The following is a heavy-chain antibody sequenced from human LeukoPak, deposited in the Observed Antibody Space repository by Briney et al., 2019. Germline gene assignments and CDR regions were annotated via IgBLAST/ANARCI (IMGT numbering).Heavy chain of an antibody. CDR1: GGSISSSSYY. J-gene: IGHJ3*02. CDR3: ARDKESAFDI. D-gene: IGHD2/OR15-2a*01. Sequence: SETLSLTCTVSGGSISSSSYYWGWIRQPPGKGLEWIGYIYYSGSTYYNPSLKSRVTISVDTSKNQFSLKLSSVTAADTAVYYCARDKESAFDIWGQGTMVTVSS. V-gene: IGHV4-39*07. CDR2: IYYSGST.